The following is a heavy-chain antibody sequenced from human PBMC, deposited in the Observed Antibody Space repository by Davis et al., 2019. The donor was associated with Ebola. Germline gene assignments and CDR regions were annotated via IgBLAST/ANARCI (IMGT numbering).Heavy chain of an antibody. V-gene: IGHV4-30-4*07. Sequence: SETLSLTCAVSGGFVSSGGYSWSWIRQPPGKGLEWIGYYYYTGTTYYNPSLKSRVTISVDTSKNQFSLKLSSVTAADTAVYYCATTYGMDVWGKGTTVTVSS. CDR1: GGFVSSGGYS. D-gene: IGHD1-1*01. CDR2: YYYTGTT. CDR3: ATTYGMDV. J-gene: IGHJ6*04.